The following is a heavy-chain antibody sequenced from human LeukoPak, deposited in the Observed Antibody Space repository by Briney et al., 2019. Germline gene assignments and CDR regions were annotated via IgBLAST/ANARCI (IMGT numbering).Heavy chain of an antibody. V-gene: IGHV4-39*07. Sequence: PSETLSLTCTVSGGSISSSSYYWGWIRQPPGKGLEWIGSIYHSGSTYYNPSLKSRVTISVDRSKNQFSLKLSSVTAADTAVYYCARDTKGGYFDYWGQGTLVTVSS. D-gene: IGHD3-16*01. CDR3: ARDTKGGYFDY. J-gene: IGHJ4*02. CDR2: IYHSGST. CDR1: GGSISSSSYY.